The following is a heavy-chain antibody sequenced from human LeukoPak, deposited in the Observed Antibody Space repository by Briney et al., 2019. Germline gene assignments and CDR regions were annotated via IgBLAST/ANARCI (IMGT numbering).Heavy chain of an antibody. CDR2: IKQDGSEK. CDR1: GFTFSSYG. D-gene: IGHD1-26*01. V-gene: IGHV3-7*01. CDR3: ARDLGVGATFGY. J-gene: IGHJ4*02. Sequence: GGSLRLSCAASGFTFSSYGMHWVRQAPGKGLEWVANIKQDGSEKYYVDSVKGRFTISRDNAKNSLYLQMNSLRAEDTAVYYCARDLGVGATFGYWGQGTLVTVSS.